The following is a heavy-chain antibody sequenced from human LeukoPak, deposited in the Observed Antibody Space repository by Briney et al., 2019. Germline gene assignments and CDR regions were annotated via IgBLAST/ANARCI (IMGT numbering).Heavy chain of an antibody. CDR1: GXTXXXXX. CDR2: XXXDGSNK. Sequence: GXTXXXXXXHXVRXXXGXXXXXXXXXXXDGSNKYYADSVKGRFTISRDNAKNSLYLQMNSLRAEDMALYYCAKSGAPFIVGATPPFDYWGQGTLVTVSS. J-gene: IGHJ4*02. CDR3: AKSGAPFIVGATPPFDY. D-gene: IGHD1-26*01. V-gene: IGHV3-30*02.